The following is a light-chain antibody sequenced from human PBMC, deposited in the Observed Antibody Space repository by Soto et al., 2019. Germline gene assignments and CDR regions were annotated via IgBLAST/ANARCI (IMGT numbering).Light chain of an antibody. V-gene: IGKV3-15*01. CDR3: QQYNNWPPIT. Sequence: EVVMTQSPATLSVSPGERATLSCWASQSVRSDLAWYQQKPGQTPRLLIYGASTRAPGIPARFSGSGSGTEFTITISSLQSEDFAVYYCQQYNNWPPITFGQGTRLEIK. CDR1: QSVRSD. CDR2: GAS. J-gene: IGKJ5*01.